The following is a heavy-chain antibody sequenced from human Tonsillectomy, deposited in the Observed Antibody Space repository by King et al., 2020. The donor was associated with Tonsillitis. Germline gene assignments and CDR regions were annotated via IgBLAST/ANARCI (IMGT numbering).Heavy chain of an antibody. CDR2: ISGSGGTI. J-gene: IGHJ4*02. D-gene: IGHD4-23*01. CDR1: GFTFNTYE. CDR3: ARDPYGGVSYFDY. Sequence: VQLVESGGGLVQPGGSLRLSCAASGFTFNTYEMNWVRQAPGKGLEWISYISGSGGTIYYADSVKGRFTISRDNAKNSLFLQMNSLRAEDTAVYYCARDPYGGVSYFDYWGQGTLVTVSS. V-gene: IGHV3-48*03.